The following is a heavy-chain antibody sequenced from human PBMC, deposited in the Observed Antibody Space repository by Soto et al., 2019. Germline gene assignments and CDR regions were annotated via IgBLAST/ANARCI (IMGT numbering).Heavy chain of an antibody. CDR2: IKSDSDGGTT. D-gene: IGHD3-3*01. CDR3: TTDALRFLEWFSY. V-gene: IGHV3-15*01. J-gene: IGHJ4*02. Sequence: EVQLVESGGGLVKPGGSRRLSCVTSGFTLSKAWMSWVRQAPGKGLEWVGRIKSDSDGGTTDYAAPVKGRFTISRDDSKNTVYLQMNSLKTEDTAVYYCTTDALRFLEWFSYWGQGTLVTGSS. CDR1: GFTLSKAW.